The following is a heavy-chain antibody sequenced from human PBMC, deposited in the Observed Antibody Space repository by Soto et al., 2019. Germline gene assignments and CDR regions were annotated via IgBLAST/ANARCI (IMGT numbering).Heavy chain of an antibody. D-gene: IGHD1-1*01. V-gene: IGHV3-21*01. CDR3: VRNVDNTIPRDH. CDR1: GFTFSIYS. Sequence: PGGSLRLSCAASGFTFSIYSMNWVRQAPGKGLEWVSSIAGTSGNIWYADSVKGRFTISRDNAENSLYLQMNSLRVEDTAVYYCVRNVDNTIPRDHWGQGTLVTVSS. CDR2: IAGTSGNI. J-gene: IGHJ4*02.